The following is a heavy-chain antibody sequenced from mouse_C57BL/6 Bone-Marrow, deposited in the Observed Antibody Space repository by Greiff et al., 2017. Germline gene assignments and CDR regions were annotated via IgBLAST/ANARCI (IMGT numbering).Heavy chain of an antibody. D-gene: IGHD1-2*01. V-gene: IGHV1-15*01. CDR2: IDPETGGT. Sequence: VHLVESGAELVRPGASVTLSCKASGYTFTDYEMHWVKQTPVHGLEWIGAIDPETGGTAYNQKFKGKAILTADKSSSTAYMELRSLTSEDSAVYYCTRATDYWGQGTTLTVSS. CDR1: GYTFTDYE. CDR3: TRATDY. J-gene: IGHJ2*01.